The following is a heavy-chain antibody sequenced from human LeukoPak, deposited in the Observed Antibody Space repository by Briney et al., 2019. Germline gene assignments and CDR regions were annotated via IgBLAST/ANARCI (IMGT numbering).Heavy chain of an antibody. D-gene: IGHD3-10*01. CDR1: GGSISSGDYY. J-gene: IGHJ5*02. CDR2: IYYSGST. CDR3: ARVGDYGSGSSNWFDP. V-gene: IGHV4-30-4*01. Sequence: SQTLSLTCTVSGGSISSGDYYWSWIRPPPGKGLEWVGYIYYSGSTYYNPSLKSRVTISVDTSKNQFSLKLSSVTAADTAVYYCARVGDYGSGSSNWFDPWGQGTLVTVSS.